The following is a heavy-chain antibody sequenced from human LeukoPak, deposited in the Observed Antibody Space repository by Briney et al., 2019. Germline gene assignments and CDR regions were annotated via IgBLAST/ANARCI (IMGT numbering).Heavy chain of an antibody. J-gene: IGHJ5*02. D-gene: IGHD1-1*01. CDR1: GGSISSYY. Sequence: SETLSLTCTGSGGSISSYYWSWIRQPAGKGLEWIGRIYTSGSTNYNPSLKSRVTMSVDTSTNQFSLKLSSVTAADTAVYYCARGQLAFNWFDPWGQGTLVTVSS. V-gene: IGHV4-4*07. CDR3: ARGQLAFNWFDP. CDR2: IYTSGST.